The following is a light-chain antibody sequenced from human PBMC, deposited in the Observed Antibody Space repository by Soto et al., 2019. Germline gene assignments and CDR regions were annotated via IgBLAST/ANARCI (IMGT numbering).Light chain of an antibody. J-gene: IGKJ1*01. CDR2: GAS. CDR3: QQYNRWPLWK. CDR1: QTIYTY. V-gene: IGKV3-15*01. Sequence: EIVMTQSPPTVSVSPGGRATLSCRATQTIYTYLAWYQQKPGQAPRLLIYGASTRATGVPARFSGSGSGTEFTLTVSSLQSEDFAVYYCQQYNRWPLWKFGKSTKVDI.